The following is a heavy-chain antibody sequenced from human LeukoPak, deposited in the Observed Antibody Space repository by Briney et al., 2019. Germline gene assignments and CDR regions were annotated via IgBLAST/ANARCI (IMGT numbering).Heavy chain of an antibody. CDR3: ARDGVDIVVVPAAITSDYYYYYYMDV. Sequence: GASVTVSCKASGCTFSSYAIGWVRQAPGQGLGWVGGIIPIFGTENYAQKFQGRVTSTSDKSTSTAYMELSSLRSEGTAVYCCARDGVDIVVVPAAITSDYYYYYYMDVWGKGTTVTVSS. D-gene: IGHD2-2*03. V-gene: IGHV1-69*06. CDR1: GCTFSSYA. CDR2: IIPIFGTE. J-gene: IGHJ6*03.